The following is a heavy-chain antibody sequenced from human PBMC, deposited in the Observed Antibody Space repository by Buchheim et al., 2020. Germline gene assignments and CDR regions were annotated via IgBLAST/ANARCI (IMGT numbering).Heavy chain of an antibody. CDR2: VSYDGTTK. D-gene: IGHD3-16*02. CDR1: GFTFTSYG. CDR3: AKNARLWGSFRYHFDY. V-gene: IGHV3-30*18. Sequence: QVQLVESGGGVVQPGRSLRLSCAASGFTFTSYGMHWVRQAPGKGLEWVAVVSYDGTTKNYADSVKGRFTISRDNSKNTLFLQMNSLRTEDTAVYYCAKNARLWGSFRYHFDYWGQGTL. J-gene: IGHJ4*02.